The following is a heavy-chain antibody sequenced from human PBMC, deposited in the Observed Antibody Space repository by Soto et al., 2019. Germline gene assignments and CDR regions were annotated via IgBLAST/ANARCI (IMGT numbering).Heavy chain of an antibody. D-gene: IGHD2-8*01. CDR1: GFTFSSYW. CDR3: ARGGINGGLRGLDY. V-gene: IGHV3-74*01. J-gene: IGHJ4*02. CDR2: IKSDGTIT. Sequence: EGQLVESGGGLVQPGGSGRLSCAASGFTFSSYWMHWVRQAPGKGLVWVSRIKSDGTITTYADSVKGRFTISRDNAKNTLYLQMNSLRAEDTAVYYCARGGINGGLRGLDYWGQGTLVTVSS.